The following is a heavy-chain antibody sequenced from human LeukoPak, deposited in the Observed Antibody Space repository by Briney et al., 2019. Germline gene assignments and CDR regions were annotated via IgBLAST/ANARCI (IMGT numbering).Heavy chain of an antibody. CDR1: GGSISSSSYY. D-gene: IGHD2-15*01. CDR2: IYYSGST. Sequence: SETLSLTRTVSGGSISSSSYYWGWIRQPPGKGLEWIGSIYYSGSTYYNPSLKSRVTISVDTSKNQFSLKLSSVTAADTAVYYCARLEGYCSGGSCYYFCDCYVDYWGQGTLVTVSS. V-gene: IGHV4-39*01. CDR3: ARLEGYCSGGSCYYFCDCYVDY. J-gene: IGHJ4*02.